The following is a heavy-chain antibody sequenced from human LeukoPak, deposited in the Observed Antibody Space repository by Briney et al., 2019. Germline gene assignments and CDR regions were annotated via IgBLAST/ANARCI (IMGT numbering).Heavy chain of an antibody. Sequence: SGTLSLTCTVSGGSISSSSYYWGWIRQPPGKGLEWIGSIYYSGSTYYNPSLKSRVTISVDTSKNQFSLKLSSVTAADTAVYYCASQQALYSGYDRRVPGWFDPWGQGTLVTVSS. CDR3: ASQQALYSGYDRRVPGWFDP. J-gene: IGHJ5*02. CDR1: GGSISSSSYY. CDR2: IYYSGST. D-gene: IGHD5-12*01. V-gene: IGHV4-39*07.